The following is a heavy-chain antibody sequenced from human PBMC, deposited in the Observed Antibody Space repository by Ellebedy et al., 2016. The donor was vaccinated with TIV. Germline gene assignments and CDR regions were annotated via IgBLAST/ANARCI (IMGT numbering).Heavy chain of an antibody. D-gene: IGHD6-19*01. CDR1: GGSISSGDYY. CDR3: ARGGPSSGWYGFIGPYNWFDP. CDR2: INHSGST. V-gene: IGHV4-39*07. J-gene: IGHJ5*02. Sequence: SETLSLTXTVSGGSISSGDYYWSWIRQPPGKGLEWIGEINHSGSTNYNPSLKSRVTISVDTSKNQFSLKLSSVTAADTAVYYCARGGPSSGWYGFIGPYNWFDPWGQGTLVTVSS.